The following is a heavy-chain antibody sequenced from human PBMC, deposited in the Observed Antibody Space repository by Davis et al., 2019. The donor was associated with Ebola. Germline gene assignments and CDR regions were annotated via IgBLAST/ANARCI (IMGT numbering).Heavy chain of an antibody. CDR2: IKQDGSEK. CDR1: GFTFSSYW. CDR3: ARRGYCSGVSCYSNWYFGL. V-gene: IGHV3-7*01. J-gene: IGHJ2*01. Sequence: PGGSLRLSCAVSGFTFSSYWMSWVRQAPGRGLEWVANIKQDGSEKYYVDSVKGRFTISRDNAKNSLYLEMNSLRGEDTAVYYCARRGYCSGVSCYSNWYFGLWGRGTLVTVSS. D-gene: IGHD2-15*01.